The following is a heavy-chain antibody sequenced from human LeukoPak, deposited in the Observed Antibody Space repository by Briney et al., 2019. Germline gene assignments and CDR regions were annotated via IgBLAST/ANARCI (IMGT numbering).Heavy chain of an antibody. CDR1: GFTFSSYW. CDR2: IKQDGSEK. J-gene: IGHJ4*01. Sequence: PGGSLILSCAASGFTFSSYWMSWVRQAPGKGLEWVANIKQDGSEKYYVDSVKGRFTISRDNAKNSLYLQMNSLRAEDTAVYYCARVPVVPGGFVGEYYFDYWGQGTMVTVSS. V-gene: IGHV3-7*01. D-gene: IGHD2-2*01. CDR3: ARVPVVPGGFVGEYYFDY.